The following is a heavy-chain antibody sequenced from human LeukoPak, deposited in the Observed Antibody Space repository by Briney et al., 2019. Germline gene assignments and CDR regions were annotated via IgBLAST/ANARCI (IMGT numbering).Heavy chain of an antibody. V-gene: IGHV3-7*01. Sequence: PGGSLRLSCAASGFTFSSYWMSWVRQAPGKGLEWVANIKQDGSEKYYVDSVKGRFTISRDNAKNSLYLQMNSLRAEDTAVYYCARDPQLLWFGEYYFDYWGQGTLVTVSS. D-gene: IGHD3-10*01. CDR3: ARDPQLLWFGEYYFDY. CDR1: GFTFSSYW. CDR2: IKQDGSEK. J-gene: IGHJ4*02.